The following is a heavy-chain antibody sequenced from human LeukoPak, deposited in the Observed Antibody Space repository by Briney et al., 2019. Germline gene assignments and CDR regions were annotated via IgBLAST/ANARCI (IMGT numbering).Heavy chain of an antibody. J-gene: IGHJ4*02. CDR1: GFTVSSNY. V-gene: IGHV3-53*01. D-gene: IGHD6-19*01. CDR2: IYSGGST. Sequence: PGGSQRLSCAASGFTVSSNYMSWVRQAPGKGLEWVSVIYSGGSTYYADSVKGRFTISRDNSKNSLYLQMNSLRAEDTAVYYCASGQWLVGGFDYWGQGILVTVSS. CDR3: ASGQWLVGGFDY.